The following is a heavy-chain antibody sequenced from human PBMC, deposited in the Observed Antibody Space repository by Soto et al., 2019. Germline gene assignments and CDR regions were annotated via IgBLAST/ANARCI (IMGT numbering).Heavy chain of an antibody. D-gene: IGHD3-3*01. V-gene: IGHV4-34*01. CDR3: ARDTPPVYYDFWSGYPHAFDI. Sequence: SETLSLTCAVYVGSFSGYYWSWIRQPPGKGLEWIGEINHSGSTNYNPSLKSRVTISVDTSKNQFSLKLSSVTAADTAVYYCARDTPPVYYDFWSGYPHAFDIWGQGTMVTVSS. J-gene: IGHJ3*02. CDR1: VGSFSGYY. CDR2: INHSGST.